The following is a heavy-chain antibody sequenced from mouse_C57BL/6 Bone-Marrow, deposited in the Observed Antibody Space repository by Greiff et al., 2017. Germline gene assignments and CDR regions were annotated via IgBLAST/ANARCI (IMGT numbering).Heavy chain of an antibody. J-gene: IGHJ2*01. Sequence: QVQLQQSGAELARPGASVKLSCEASGYTFTSYGISWVKQRTGQGLEWIGEIYPRSGNTYYNEKLKGKATLTAEKSSSTAYMELRSLTSEDSAVYFCARGWLYFDYWGQGTTLTVSS. V-gene: IGHV1-81*01. CDR3: ARGWLYFDY. D-gene: IGHD2-3*01. CDR1: GYTFTSYG. CDR2: IYPRSGNT.